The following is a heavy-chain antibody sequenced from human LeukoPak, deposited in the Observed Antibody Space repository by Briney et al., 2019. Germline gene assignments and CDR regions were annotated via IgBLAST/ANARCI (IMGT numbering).Heavy chain of an antibody. CDR3: ARLNNIAAAGTLGY. V-gene: IGHV5-51*01. Sequence: GESLKISCEGSGYSFTSYWIGWVRQMPGKALEWMGIIYPGDSDTRYSPSFQGQVTISADKSVSTAYLQWSSLKASDTAMYYCARLNNIAAAGTLGYWGQGTLVTVSS. CDR2: IYPGDSDT. CDR1: GYSFTSYW. D-gene: IGHD6-13*01. J-gene: IGHJ4*02.